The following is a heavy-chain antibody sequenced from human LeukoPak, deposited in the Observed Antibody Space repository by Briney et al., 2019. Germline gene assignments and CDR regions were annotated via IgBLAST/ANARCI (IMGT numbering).Heavy chain of an antibody. CDR1: EYTFTNYT. CDR2: INAGNGDT. Sequence: ASVKVSCKASEYTFTNYTMHWVRQAPGQRLEWMGWINAGNGDTQYSQKFQGRVTITRDTSASTAYMELSSLRSEDTAVYYCARDRQTDSSSWTGYFGMDVWGQGTTVTVSS. J-gene: IGHJ6*02. D-gene: IGHD6-13*01. CDR3: ARDRQTDSSSWTGYFGMDV. V-gene: IGHV1-3*01.